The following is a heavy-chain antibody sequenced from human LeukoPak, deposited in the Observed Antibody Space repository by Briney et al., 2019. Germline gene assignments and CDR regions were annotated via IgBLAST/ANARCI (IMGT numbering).Heavy chain of an antibody. CDR1: THSVSTDYY. CDR2: IYHDGST. D-gene: IGHD2-2*01. V-gene: IGHV4-38-2*02. Sequence: PSETLSLTCTVSTHSVSTDYYWGWIRQPPGKGLEWVGNIYHDGSTYYTPSLKSRVTISVDTSKNQFSLKLTSVTAADTAVYYCARDGGRTSSDAVEIWGQGTMVTVSS. CDR3: ARDGGRTSSDAVEI. J-gene: IGHJ3*02.